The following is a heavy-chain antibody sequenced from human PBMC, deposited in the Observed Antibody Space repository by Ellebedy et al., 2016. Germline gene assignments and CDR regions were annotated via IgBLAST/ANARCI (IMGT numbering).Heavy chain of an antibody. CDR2: IYYSGNT. J-gene: IGHJ6*02. Sequence: SETLSLXXAVYGGSFSGYYWGWIRQPPGKGLEWIGSIYYSGNTYYNPSLKSRVTISVDTSKNQFSLKLSSVTAADTAVYYCARDWIGRDYYYGMDVWGQGTTVTVSS. CDR1: GGSFSGYY. D-gene: IGHD2-2*03. V-gene: IGHV4-34*01. CDR3: ARDWIGRDYYYGMDV.